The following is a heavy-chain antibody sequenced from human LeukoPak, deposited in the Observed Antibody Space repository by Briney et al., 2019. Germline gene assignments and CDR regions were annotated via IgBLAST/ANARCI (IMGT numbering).Heavy chain of an antibody. Sequence: SEILSLTCTVSGGSISTDASYWAWIRQPPGKGLEWIGSIYYSGSTYYSSSLKSRVTLSVDTSKNQFSLKMSPVTAADTAVFYCARLFSRGWEYHFGLDVWGQGTTVTVS. D-gene: IGHD6-19*01. CDR1: GGSISTDASY. CDR3: ARLFSRGWEYHFGLDV. V-gene: IGHV4-39*01. CDR2: IYYSGST. J-gene: IGHJ6*02.